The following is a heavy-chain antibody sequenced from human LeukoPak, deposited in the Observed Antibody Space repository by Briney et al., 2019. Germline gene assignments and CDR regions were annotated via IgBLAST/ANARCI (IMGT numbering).Heavy chain of an antibody. CDR3: ARLDTSDWAWYFDL. CDR2: IFTSGFT. J-gene: IGHJ2*01. CDR1: GGSFSSYY. Sequence: SETLSLTCIDSGGSFSSYYWSWIRQPPGKGLELIGYIFTSGFTNYNPSLESRVTISLDTSKNQFSLKLYSVTAADTAVYYCARLDTSDWAWYFDLWGRGSLVTVSS. V-gene: IGHV4-4*09. D-gene: IGHD6-19*01.